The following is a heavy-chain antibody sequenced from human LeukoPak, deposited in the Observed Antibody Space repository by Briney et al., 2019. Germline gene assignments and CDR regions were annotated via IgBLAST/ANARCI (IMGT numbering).Heavy chain of an antibody. CDR2: ISSSSSYI. D-gene: IGHD6-6*01. CDR1: GFTFSSYS. CDR3: ASSYRSSSPGDY. Sequence: GGSLRLSCAASGFTFSSYSMNWVRQAPGKGLEWVSSISSSSSYIYYADSVKGRFTISSDNAKNSLYLQMNSLRAEDTAAYYCASSYRSSSPGDYWGQGTLVTVSS. V-gene: IGHV3-21*01. J-gene: IGHJ4*02.